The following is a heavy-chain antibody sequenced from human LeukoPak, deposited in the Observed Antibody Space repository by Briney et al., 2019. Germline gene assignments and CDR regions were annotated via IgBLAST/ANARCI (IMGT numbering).Heavy chain of an antibody. CDR2: ISAHDGGT. D-gene: IGHD4-23*01. J-gene: IGHJ4*02. CDR1: GYTFSSSG. CDR3: ARPKERGYGGNRGKGYFDY. V-gene: IGHV1-18*01. Sequence: GASVKVSCKASGYTFSSSGISWVRQAPGQGLEWMGWISAHDGGTNYALKLQDRVSMTTDTSTSTAYMELRGLRSEDTAVDYCARPKERGYGGNRGKGYFDYWGQGTLVTVSS.